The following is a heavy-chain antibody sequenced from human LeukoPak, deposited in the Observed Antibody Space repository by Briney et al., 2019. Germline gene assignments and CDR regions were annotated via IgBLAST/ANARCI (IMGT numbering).Heavy chain of an antibody. CDR3: ARGPYYDFWSGYLSEDSGGWFDP. CDR2: ISSSSSYI. V-gene: IGHV3-21*01. J-gene: IGHJ5*02. Sequence: GGSLTLSCAASGFTFSSYSMNWVRQAPGKGLEWVSSISSSSSYIYYADSVKGRFTISRDNAKNPLYLQMNSLRAEDTAVYYCARGPYYDFWSGYLSEDSGGWFDPWGQGTLVTVSS. D-gene: IGHD3-3*01. CDR1: GFTFSSYS.